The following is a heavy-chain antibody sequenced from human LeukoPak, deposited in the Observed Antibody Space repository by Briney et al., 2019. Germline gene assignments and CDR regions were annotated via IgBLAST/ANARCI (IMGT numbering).Heavy chain of an antibody. V-gene: IGHV1-24*01. Sequence: ASVKDSCKVSGYTLTELSMHWVRQAPGKGLELMGGFDPEDGETIYAQKFQGRVTMTEDTSTDTAYMELSSLRSEDTAVYYCAAVVVAATRRFDPWGQGTLVTVSS. D-gene: IGHD2-15*01. J-gene: IGHJ5*02. CDR3: AAVVVAATRRFDP. CDR1: GYTLTELS. CDR2: FDPEDGET.